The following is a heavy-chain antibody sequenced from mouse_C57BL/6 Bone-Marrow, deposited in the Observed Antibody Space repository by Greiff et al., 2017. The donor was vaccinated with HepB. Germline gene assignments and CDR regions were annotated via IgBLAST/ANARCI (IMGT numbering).Heavy chain of an antibody. D-gene: IGHD1-1*01. CDR2: IDPANGNT. V-gene: IGHV14-3*01. Sequence: EVQRVESVAELVRPGASVKLSCTASGFNIKNTYMHWVKQRPEQGLEWIGRIDPANGNTKYAPKFQGKATITADTSSNTAYLQLSSLTSEDTAIYYCARIELYYGSSYWYFDVWGTGTTVTVSS. CDR1: GFNIKNTY. J-gene: IGHJ1*03. CDR3: ARIELYYGSSYWYFDV.